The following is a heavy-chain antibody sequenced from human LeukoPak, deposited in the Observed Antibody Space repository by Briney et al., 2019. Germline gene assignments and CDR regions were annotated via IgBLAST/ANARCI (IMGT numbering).Heavy chain of an antibody. CDR2: IYYSGRT. Sequence: SETLSLTCTVSGGSISSNSWSWIRQPPGQGLEWIANIYYSGRTNYNPSLKSRVTISVDSSKNQFSLKLSSVTAADTAVYYCAISGYSGRNVRTFDYWGQGTLVTVSS. D-gene: IGHD1-14*01. CDR3: AISGYSGRNVRTFDY. J-gene: IGHJ4*02. CDR1: GGSISSNS. V-gene: IGHV4-59*13.